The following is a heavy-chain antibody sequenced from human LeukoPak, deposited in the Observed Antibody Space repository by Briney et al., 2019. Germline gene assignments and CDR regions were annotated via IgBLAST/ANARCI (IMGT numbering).Heavy chain of an antibody. J-gene: IGHJ4*02. CDR3: AREGYSGYGGEKGFDY. Sequence: ASVKVSCKASGYTFTGYYMHWVRQAPGQGLEWMGRINPNSGGTNYAQKFQGRVTMTRDTSISTAYVELSRLRSDDTAVYYCAREGYSGYGGEKGFDYWGQGTLVTVSS. V-gene: IGHV1-2*06. D-gene: IGHD5-12*01. CDR2: INPNSGGT. CDR1: GYTFTGYY.